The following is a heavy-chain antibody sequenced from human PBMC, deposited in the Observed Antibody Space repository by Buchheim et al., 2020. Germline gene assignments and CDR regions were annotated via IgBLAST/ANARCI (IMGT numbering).Heavy chain of an antibody. J-gene: IGHJ4*02. V-gene: IGHV4-39*07. D-gene: IGHD5-18*01. CDR1: GGSISSRSYY. CDR2: IFYSGTT. CDR3: ARDVVDTNLITGFDH. Sequence: QLQLQESGPGLVQASETLSLTCRVSGGSISSRSYYWGWIRQPPGKGLEWIANIFYSGTTYYNPSLKSRVTISLDTSKPHFSLKLHSVTAADTAVYYCARDVVDTNLITGFDHWGPGT.